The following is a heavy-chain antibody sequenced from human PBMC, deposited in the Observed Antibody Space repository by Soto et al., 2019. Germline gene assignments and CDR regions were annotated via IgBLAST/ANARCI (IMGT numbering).Heavy chain of an antibody. J-gene: IGHJ4*02. Sequence: ASVKVSCKASGYTFTSYGISWVRQAPGQGLEWMGWISAYNGNTNYAQKLQGRVTMTTDTSTSTAYMVLRSLRSDDTAVYYCAGTKIAAAGIGTFDYWGQGTLVTVSS. D-gene: IGHD6-13*01. CDR1: GYTFTSYG. CDR2: ISAYNGNT. V-gene: IGHV1-18*01. CDR3: AGTKIAAAGIGTFDY.